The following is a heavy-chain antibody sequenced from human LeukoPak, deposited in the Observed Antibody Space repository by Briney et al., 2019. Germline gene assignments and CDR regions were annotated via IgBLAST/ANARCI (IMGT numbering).Heavy chain of an antibody. D-gene: IGHD1-26*01. V-gene: IGHV3-48*01. CDR3: ARDGGGSQQSNWFDP. CDR2: ISYSSITI. J-gene: IGHJ5*02. Sequence: PGGSLRLSCAASGFPFGSYSMNWVRQAPGKGLEWVSYISYSSITIYYADSVRGRFTISRDNAKNSLYLQMNSLRAEDTAVYYCARDGGGSQQSNWFDPWGQGTLVTVSS. CDR1: GFPFGSYS.